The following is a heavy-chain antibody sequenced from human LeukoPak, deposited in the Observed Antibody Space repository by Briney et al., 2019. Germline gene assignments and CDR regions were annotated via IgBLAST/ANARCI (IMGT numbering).Heavy chain of an antibody. CDR3: ARSLTDDFWSGHNWFDP. Sequence: NPSETLSLTCTVSGGSISSGSYYWSWIRQPAWKGLEWIGRIYTSGSTNYSPSLKSRVTISVDTSKNQFSLKLSSVTAADTAVYYCARSLTDDFWSGHNWFDPWGQGTLVTVSS. CDR2: IYTSGST. CDR1: GGSISSGSYY. V-gene: IGHV4-61*02. J-gene: IGHJ5*02. D-gene: IGHD3-3*01.